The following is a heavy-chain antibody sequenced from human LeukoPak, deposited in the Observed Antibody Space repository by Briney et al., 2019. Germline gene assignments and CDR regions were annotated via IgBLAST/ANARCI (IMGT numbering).Heavy chain of an antibody. CDR2: IIPILGIA. V-gene: IGHV1-69*04. J-gene: IGHJ4*02. D-gene: IGHD3-10*01. CDR1: GYTFSSYA. CDR3: AKPISRGVNPTEGY. Sequence: SVKVSCKASGYTFSSYAISWVRQAPGQGLEWMGRIIPILGIANYAQKFQGRVTITADKSTSTAYMELSSLRAEDTAVYYCAKPISRGVNPTEGYWGQGTLVTVSS.